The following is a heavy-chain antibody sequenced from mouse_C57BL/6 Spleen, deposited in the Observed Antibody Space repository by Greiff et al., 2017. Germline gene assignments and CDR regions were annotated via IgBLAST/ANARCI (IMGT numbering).Heavy chain of an antibody. CDR1: GFTFSNYW. Sequence: EVKVVESGGGLVQPGGSMKLSCVASGFTFSNYWMNWVRRSPEKGLGWVAQIRLKSDNYATHYAESVKGRFTISRDDSKSSVYLQMNNLRAEDTGIYYCTRDGYFDYWSQGTTLTVSS. J-gene: IGHJ2*01. CDR2: IRLKSDNYAT. V-gene: IGHV6-3*01. D-gene: IGHD2-3*01. CDR3: TRDGYFDY.